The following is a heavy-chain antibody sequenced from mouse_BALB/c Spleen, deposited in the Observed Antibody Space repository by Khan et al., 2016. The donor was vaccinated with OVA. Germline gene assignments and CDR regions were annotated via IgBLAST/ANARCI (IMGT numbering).Heavy chain of an antibody. CDR2: IDPANGNV. CDR1: GFNIEDTY. V-gene: IGHV14-3*02. Sequence: VQLQQSGAEFVKPGASVKLSCTASGFNIEDTYMHWINQRPQQGLVWIGRIDPANGNVKYDPKFRDKATISADVSSNTAYLHLSSLTSDDTAVCYCISGAYYGLFAYWGHGTLVTVSA. D-gene: IGHD2-10*01. J-gene: IGHJ3*01. CDR3: ISGAYYGLFAY.